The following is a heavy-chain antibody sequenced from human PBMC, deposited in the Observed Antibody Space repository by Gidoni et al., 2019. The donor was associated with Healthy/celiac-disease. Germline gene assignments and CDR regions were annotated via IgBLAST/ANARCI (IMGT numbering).Heavy chain of an antibody. J-gene: IGHJ6*03. V-gene: IGHV3-23*01. CDR3: AKSGGYCSSTSCFYYYYYMDV. CDR2: ISGSGGST. Sequence: EVQLLESGGGLVQPGGSLRLSCAASGFTFSSYAMSWVRQAPGKGREWVSAISGSGGSTYYADSVKGRFTISRDNSKNTLYLQMNSLRAEDTAVYYCAKSGGYCSSTSCFYYYYYMDVWGKGTTVTVSS. D-gene: IGHD2-2*01. CDR1: GFTFSSYA.